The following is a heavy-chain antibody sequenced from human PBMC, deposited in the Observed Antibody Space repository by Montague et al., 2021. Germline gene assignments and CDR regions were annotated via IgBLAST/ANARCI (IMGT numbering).Heavy chain of an antibody. J-gene: IGHJ6*04. Sequence: SRRLSCAASGFTFSSYGMTWVRQAPGKGLEWVAYIGDDGVKTYYVDSVKGRFTISRGNAKSSLYLQMNSLRAEDTAVYYCGVSARRGAIDIWGKGTTVTVSS. V-gene: IGHV3-7*01. CDR3: GVSARRGAIDI. D-gene: IGHD6-6*01. CDR2: IGDDGVKT. CDR1: GFTFSSYG.